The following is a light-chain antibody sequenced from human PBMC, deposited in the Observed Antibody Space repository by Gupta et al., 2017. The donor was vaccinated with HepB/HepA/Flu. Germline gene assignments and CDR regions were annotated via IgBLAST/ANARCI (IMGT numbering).Light chain of an antibody. V-gene: IGLV3-25*03. CDR3: QSADSSGTYPV. CDR2: KDS. J-gene: IGLJ3*02. CDR1: ALPKQY. Sequence: SSELTQPPSVSVPPGQPARITCSGDALPKQYAYWYQQKPGQAPVLVIYKDSERPSGIPERFSGSSSGTTVTLTISGVQAEDEADYYCQSADSSGTYPVFGGGTKLTVL.